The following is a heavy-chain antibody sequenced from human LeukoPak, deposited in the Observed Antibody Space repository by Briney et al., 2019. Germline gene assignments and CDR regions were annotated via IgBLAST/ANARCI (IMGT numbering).Heavy chain of an antibody. CDR2: INCGNGKT. D-gene: IGHD6-13*01. CDR3: ARSIWYNRQYYFDS. CDR1: GYSFNDYA. J-gene: IGHJ4*02. V-gene: IGHV1-3*01. Sequence: RASVKVSCKASGYSFNDYAMQWVRQAPGQRLEWMGWINCGNGKTKYSEKFQGRVTITRDHFATTAYMDLSSLRSEDTAVYYCARSIWYNRQYYFDSWGQGTLVTVSS.